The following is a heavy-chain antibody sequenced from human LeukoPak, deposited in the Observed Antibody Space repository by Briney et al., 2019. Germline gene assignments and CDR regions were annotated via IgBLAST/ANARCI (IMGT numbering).Heavy chain of an antibody. CDR2: ISGSGGST. Sequence: GGSLRLSCAASGFTFSSSAMSWVRQAPGKGLEWVSAISGSGGSTYYADSVKGRFTISRDNSKNTLYLQMNSLRAEDTAVYYCAKGGGYDYYFDYWGQGTLVTVSS. V-gene: IGHV3-23*01. CDR3: AKGGGYDYYFDY. D-gene: IGHD5-12*01. CDR1: GFTFSSSA. J-gene: IGHJ4*02.